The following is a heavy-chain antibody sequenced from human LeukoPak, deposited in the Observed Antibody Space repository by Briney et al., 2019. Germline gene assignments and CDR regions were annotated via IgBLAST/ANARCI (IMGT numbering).Heavy chain of an antibody. Sequence: ASVKVSCKASGYTFTGYHMHWVRQAPGQGLEWMGWIAPNSGGTNYAQKFQGRVTMTRDTSISTAYMEVSRLRSDDTAVYYCARQYSSSSGRLYDYWGQRTLVTVSS. CDR1: GYTFTGYH. J-gene: IGHJ4*02. D-gene: IGHD6-6*01. CDR3: ARQYSSSSGRLYDY. CDR2: IAPNSGGT. V-gene: IGHV1-2*02.